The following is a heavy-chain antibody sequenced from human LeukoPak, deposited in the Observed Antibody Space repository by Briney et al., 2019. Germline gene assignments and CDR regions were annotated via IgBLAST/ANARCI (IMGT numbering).Heavy chain of an antibody. CDR3: AKVGDYYITGSYYRPDVFDI. Sequence: PGGSLRLSCASSGFIFSNYAMNWVRQAPGKGLEWVSVISGSGDTTHYADSVKGRFTMSRDNSKNTLYMQMNSLRDEDTAIYYCAKVGDYYITGSYYRPDVFDIWGQGTMVTVSS. J-gene: IGHJ3*02. CDR1: GFIFSNYA. V-gene: IGHV3-23*01. CDR2: ISGSGDTT. D-gene: IGHD3-10*01.